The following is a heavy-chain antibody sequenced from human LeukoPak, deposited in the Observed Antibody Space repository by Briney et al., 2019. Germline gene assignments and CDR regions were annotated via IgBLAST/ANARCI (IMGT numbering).Heavy chain of an antibody. V-gene: IGHV3-23*01. CDR1: GFTFSSYD. CDR2: LTTDGGST. J-gene: IGHJ4*02. Sequence: GGSLRLSCAASGFTFSSYDMSWVRQAPGRGLEWVSSLTTDGGSTEYADSVKGRFTISRDNSKNTLYLQMNSLRAEDTAVYYCAKPPAPTSLWFWDYWGQGTLVTVSS. CDR3: AKPPAPTSLWFWDY. D-gene: IGHD3-10*01.